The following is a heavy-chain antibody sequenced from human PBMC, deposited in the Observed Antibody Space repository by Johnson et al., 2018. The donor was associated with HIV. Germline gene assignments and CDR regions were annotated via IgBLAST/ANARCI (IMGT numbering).Heavy chain of an antibody. J-gene: IGHJ3*02. CDR1: GFSFDDYA. V-gene: IGHV3-9*01. Sequence: VQLVESGGVAVQPGGSLRLSCAASGFSFDDYAMHWVRQAPGKGLEWVSGISWNSGSMGYADSVKGRFTISRDNAKNSLYLQTNRLRAEDTAFYYCARDREYGLAWGWALDIWGQGTMVTVSS. CDR2: ISWNSGSM. CDR3: ARDREYGLAWGWALDI. D-gene: IGHD6-19*01.